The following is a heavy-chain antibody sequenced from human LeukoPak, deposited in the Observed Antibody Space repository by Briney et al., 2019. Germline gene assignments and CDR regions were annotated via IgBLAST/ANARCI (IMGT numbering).Heavy chain of an antibody. Sequence: YPSETLSLTCTVSGGSISSYYWSWIRQPPGKGLEWIGYIYTSGSTNYNPSLKSRVTISVDTSKNQFSLKLSSVTAADTAVYYCARRFISSSSSTFDYWGQGTLVTVSS. J-gene: IGHJ4*02. V-gene: IGHV4-4*09. D-gene: IGHD6-6*01. CDR3: ARRFISSSSSTFDY. CDR1: GGSISSYY. CDR2: IYTSGST.